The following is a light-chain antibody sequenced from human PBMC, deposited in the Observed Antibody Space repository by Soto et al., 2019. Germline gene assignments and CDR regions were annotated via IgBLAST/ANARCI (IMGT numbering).Light chain of an antibody. CDR3: QQYGGSPLYT. CDR1: QSVSSVY. CDR2: GAS. Sequence: EIVLTQSPGTLSLSPGERATLSCRASQSVSSVYLAWYQQKPGQAPRLLIYGASSRATGTPDRFSGSGSGTDFTLTISRLEPEDFAVYYCQQYGGSPLYTFGQGTRLEIK. V-gene: IGKV3-20*01. J-gene: IGKJ2*01.